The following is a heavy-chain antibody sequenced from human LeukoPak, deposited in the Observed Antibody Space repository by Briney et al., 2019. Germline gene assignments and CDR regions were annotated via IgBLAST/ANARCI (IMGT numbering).Heavy chain of an antibody. CDR3: ARLGGYCSNGVCYTGYFDD. CDR1: GGSISSHY. D-gene: IGHD2-8*01. Sequence: SDPLSPTCTVPGGSISSHYWSWIRQPPGKGLEWIGYIYYSGSTNYNPYLKSRVTRLVDMSKNQFSLKLSTVTAADTAVYYCARLGGYCSNGVCYTGYFDDWGQGALVTVSS. J-gene: IGHJ4*02. V-gene: IGHV4-59*08. CDR2: IYYSGST.